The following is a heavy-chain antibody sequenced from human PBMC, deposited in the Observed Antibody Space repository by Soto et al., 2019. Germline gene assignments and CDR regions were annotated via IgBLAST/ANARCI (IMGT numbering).Heavy chain of an antibody. V-gene: IGHV3-23*01. CDR1: GFTFGTYA. CDR2: INTSGGST. Sequence: PVGSLRLSCAASGFTFGTYAMSWVRQAPGKGLEWVSTINTSGGSTYYADSVKGRFTISRDNSKNTLYLQMNSLRPEDTAVYYCAKFYGGKSAHTYTIDPWGQGTLVNVSS. D-gene: IGHD2-15*01. CDR3: AKFYGGKSAHTYTIDP. J-gene: IGHJ5*02.